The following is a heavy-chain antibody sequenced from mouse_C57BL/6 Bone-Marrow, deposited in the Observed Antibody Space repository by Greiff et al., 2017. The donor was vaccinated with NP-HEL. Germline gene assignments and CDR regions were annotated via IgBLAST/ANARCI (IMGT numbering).Heavy chain of an antibody. CDR1: GYTFTSYD. D-gene: IGHD1-1*01. CDR3: ARERDYYGSRDAMDY. Sequence: VKLVESGPELVKPGASVKLSCKASGYTFTSYDINWVKQRPGQGLEWIGWIYPRDGSTKYNEKFKGKATLTVDTSSSTAYMELHSLTSEDSAVYFCARERDYYGSRDAMDYWGQGTSVTVSS. V-gene: IGHV1-85*01. CDR2: IYPRDGST. J-gene: IGHJ4*01.